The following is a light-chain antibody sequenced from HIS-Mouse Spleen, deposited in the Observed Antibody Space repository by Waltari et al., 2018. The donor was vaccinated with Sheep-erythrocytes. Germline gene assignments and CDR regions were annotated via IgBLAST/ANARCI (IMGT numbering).Light chain of an antibody. CDR2: DAS. V-gene: IGKV1-33*01. J-gene: IGKJ2*01. CDR1: QDISNY. CDR3: QQYDNLPYT. Sequence: DIQMTKSPSSLFASVGDRVTITCQASQDISNYLNWYQQKPGKAPKLLIYDASNLETGVPSRFSGSGSGTDFTFTISSLQPEDIATYYCQQYDNLPYTFGQGTKLEIK.